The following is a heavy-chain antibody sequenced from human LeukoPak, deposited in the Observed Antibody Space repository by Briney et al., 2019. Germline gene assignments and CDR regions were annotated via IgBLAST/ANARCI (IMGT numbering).Heavy chain of an antibody. D-gene: IGHD3-16*01. CDR3: ARGGGMMGYYYYYGLDV. Sequence: SETLSLTCTVSGGSISSYYWSWIRQPPGKGLEWIGYIYHSGSTNYNPSLKSRVTLSVDTSKNQFSLKLSSETAADTAVYFCARGGGMMGYYYYYGLDVWGQGTTVTVSS. V-gene: IGHV4-59*08. J-gene: IGHJ6*02. CDR1: GGSISSYY. CDR2: IYHSGST.